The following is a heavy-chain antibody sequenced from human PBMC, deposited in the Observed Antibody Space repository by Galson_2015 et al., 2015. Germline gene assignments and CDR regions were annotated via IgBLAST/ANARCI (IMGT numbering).Heavy chain of an antibody. J-gene: IGHJ4*02. CDR2: VGDSGGTT. D-gene: IGHD2-15*01. V-gene: IGHV3-23*01. CDR1: GFTFNSYA. CDR3: AKGGPYCSGGNSHGVFAS. Sequence: SLRLSCAVSGFTFNSYAMSWVRQAPGTGLEGVSCVGDSGGTTKYADSVNGRFTISRDNSKNTLYLQMYSLRGDDTAVYFCAKGGPYCSGGNSHGVFASWGQGTLVTVSS.